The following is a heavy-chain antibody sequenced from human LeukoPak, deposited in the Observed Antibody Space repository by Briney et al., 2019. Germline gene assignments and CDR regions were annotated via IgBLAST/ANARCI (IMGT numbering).Heavy chain of an antibody. V-gene: IGHV1-2*02. J-gene: IGHJ4*02. CDR1: GYTFTGYS. CDR2: INPNSGGT. Sequence: ASVTASCNLSGYTFTGYSAQCVRQAPGQGLEWMGWINPNSGGTNYAQDFHGRVTMTRDTSMSTAYMELSRLRSDDTAVYYCTRSADNAFVFWGQGTLVTVSS. CDR3: TRSADNAFVF. D-gene: IGHD3-16*01.